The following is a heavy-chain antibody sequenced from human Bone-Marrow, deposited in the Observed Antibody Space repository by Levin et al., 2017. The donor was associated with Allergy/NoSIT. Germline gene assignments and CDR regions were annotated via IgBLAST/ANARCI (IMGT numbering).Heavy chain of an antibody. J-gene: IGHJ4*02. CDR1: GGSISSYY. CDR2: IYYSGST. CDR3: ARVVVPAAAKYTALVWAAFDY. V-gene: IGHV4-59*01. Sequence: PGGSLRLSCTVSGGSISSYYWSWIRQPPGKGLEWIGYIYYSGSTNYNPSLKSRVTISVDTSKNQFSLKLSSVTAADTAVYYCARVVVPAAAKYTALVWAAFDYWGQGTLVTVSS. D-gene: IGHD2-2*01.